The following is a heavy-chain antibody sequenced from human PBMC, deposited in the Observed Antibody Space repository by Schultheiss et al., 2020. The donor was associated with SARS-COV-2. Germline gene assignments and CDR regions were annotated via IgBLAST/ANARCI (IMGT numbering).Heavy chain of an antibody. D-gene: IGHD6-6*01. CDR2: IYYSGST. J-gene: IGHJ4*02. CDR3: AREGGSKSSSIPLDY. V-gene: IGHV4-59*12. Sequence: SETLSLTCTVSGGSISSYYWSWIRQPPGKGLEWIGSIYYSGSTNYNPSLKSRVTISVDTSKNQFSLKLSSVTAADTAVYYCAREGGSKSSSIPLDYWGQGTLVTVSS. CDR1: GGSISSYY.